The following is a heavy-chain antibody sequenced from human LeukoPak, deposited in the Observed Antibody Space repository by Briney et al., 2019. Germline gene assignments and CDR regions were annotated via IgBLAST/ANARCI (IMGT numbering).Heavy chain of an antibody. V-gene: IGHV1-69*05. D-gene: IGHD5-18*01. CDR1: GGTFSTYA. J-gene: IGHJ6*03. CDR3: ARAGGNRLWSPTPYYYYYMDV. Sequence: GASVKVSCKASGGTFSTYAISWVRQAPGQGLEWLGGIIPMFGTANYAQKFQGRVTISTDESTSTAYMELSSLRSEDTAVYYCARAGGNRLWSPTPYYYYYMDVWGKGTTVTVSS. CDR2: IIPMFGTA.